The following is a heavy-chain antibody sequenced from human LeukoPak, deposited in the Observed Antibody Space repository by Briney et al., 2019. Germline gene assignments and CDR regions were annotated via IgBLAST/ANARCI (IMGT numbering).Heavy chain of an antibody. D-gene: IGHD2/OR15-2a*01. CDR3: ARFAYGNGNFPGHY. Sequence: GESLQISCKGSGYSFTNYWIGWVRQMPGKGLEWMGIIYPGDSDTRYSPSFQGQATISADKSISTVYLQWSSLKASDTAMYYCARFAYGNGNFPGHYWGQGTLVTVSS. J-gene: IGHJ4*02. V-gene: IGHV5-51*01. CDR1: GYSFTNYW. CDR2: IYPGDSDT.